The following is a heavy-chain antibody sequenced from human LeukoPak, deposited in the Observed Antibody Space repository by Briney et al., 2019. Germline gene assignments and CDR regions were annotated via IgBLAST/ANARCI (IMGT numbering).Heavy chain of an antibody. V-gene: IGHV3-21*01. J-gene: IGHJ5*01. Sequence: GSLRLSCAGSGFALKSYSLTWVRQASGKGLEWVSSISSTSAYIHYADSVKGRFTISRDNVDNVVYLEMNSLGAEDTATYYCARVAVSGPTGWFDSWGQGTLVIVSS. CDR2: ISSTSAYI. CDR3: ARVAVSGPTGWFDS. CDR1: GFALKSYS. D-gene: IGHD2-8*02.